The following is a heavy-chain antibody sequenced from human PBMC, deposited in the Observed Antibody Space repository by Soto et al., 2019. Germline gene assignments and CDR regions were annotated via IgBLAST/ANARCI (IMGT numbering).Heavy chain of an antibody. CDR2: ISYDGSNK. D-gene: IGHD2-15*01. CDR3: AKVDCSGGSCYFDYYGMDV. Sequence: GGSLRLSCAASGFTFSSYGMHWVRQAPGKGLEWVAVISYDGSNKYYADSVKGRFTISRDNSKNTLYLQMNSLRAEDTAVYYCAKVDCSGGSCYFDYYGMDVWGKGTTVTVSS. CDR1: GFTFSSYG. V-gene: IGHV3-30*18. J-gene: IGHJ6*01.